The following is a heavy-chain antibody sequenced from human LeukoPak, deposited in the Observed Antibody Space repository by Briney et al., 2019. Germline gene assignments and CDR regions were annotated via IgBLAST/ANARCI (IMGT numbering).Heavy chain of an antibody. J-gene: IGHJ3*02. CDR3: ARVDLDKAFDI. D-gene: IGHD2-2*03. CDR2: ISSSGSTI. CDR1: GFTFSSYE. Sequence: GGSLRLSCAASGFTFSSYEMNWVRQAPGKGLEWVSYISSSGSTIYYADSVKGRFTISRDNAKNSLYLQMNSLRAEDTAVYYCARVDLDKAFDIWGQGTMVTVSS. V-gene: IGHV3-48*03.